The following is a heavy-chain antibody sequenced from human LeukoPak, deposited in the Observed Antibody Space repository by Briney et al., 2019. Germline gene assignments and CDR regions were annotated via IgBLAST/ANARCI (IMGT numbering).Heavy chain of an antibody. J-gene: IGHJ4*02. CDR2: IYSGGST. Sequence: GGSLRLSCTASGFTVSSNYMSWVRQAPGKGLEWVSVIYSGGSTYYADSVKGRFTISRDNSKNTLYLQMNSLRAEDTAVYYCARDSRYGDYDDYWGQGTLVTVSS. CDR1: GFTVSSNY. D-gene: IGHD4-17*01. V-gene: IGHV3-53*01. CDR3: ARDSRYGDYDDY.